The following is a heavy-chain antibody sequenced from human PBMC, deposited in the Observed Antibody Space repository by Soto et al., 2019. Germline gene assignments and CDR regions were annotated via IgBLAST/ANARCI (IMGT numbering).Heavy chain of an antibody. CDR3: AIRASYYDSSGYFGY. D-gene: IGHD3-22*01. J-gene: IGHJ4*02. Sequence: TGGSLRLSCAASGFTFSSYWMHWVRQAPGKGLVWVSRINSDGSSTSYADSVKGRFTISRDNAKNTLYLQMNSLRAEDTAVYYCAIRASYYDSSGYFGYWGQGTLVTVSS. CDR1: GFTFSSYW. CDR2: INSDGSST. V-gene: IGHV3-74*01.